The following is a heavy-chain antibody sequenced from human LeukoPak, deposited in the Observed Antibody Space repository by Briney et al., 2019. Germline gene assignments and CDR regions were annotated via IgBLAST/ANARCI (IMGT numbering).Heavy chain of an antibody. Sequence: GGSLRLSCAASGFTFSSYSMNWVRQAPGKGLEWVSRIISDGSSATHADSVKGRFTVSRDNAKNMLYLQMNSLRAEDTAVYYCTRDRRYGGMDVWGQGTTVTVSS. CDR2: IISDGSSA. V-gene: IGHV3-74*01. D-gene: IGHD3-10*01. CDR3: TRDRRYGGMDV. CDR1: GFTFSSYS. J-gene: IGHJ6*02.